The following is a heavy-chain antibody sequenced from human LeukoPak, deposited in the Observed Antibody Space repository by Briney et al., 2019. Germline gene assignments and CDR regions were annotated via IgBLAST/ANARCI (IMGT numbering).Heavy chain of an antibody. CDR2: ISYDGSNK. Sequence: PGGSLRLSCAASGFTFSSYAMHWVRQAPGKGLEWVAVISYDGSNKYYADSVKGRFTISRDNSKNTLYLQMNSLRAEDTAVYYCARDPVPGWAADYWGQGTLVTVSS. J-gene: IGHJ4*02. V-gene: IGHV3-30-3*01. D-gene: IGHD2-15*01. CDR3: ARDPVPGWAADY. CDR1: GFTFSSYA.